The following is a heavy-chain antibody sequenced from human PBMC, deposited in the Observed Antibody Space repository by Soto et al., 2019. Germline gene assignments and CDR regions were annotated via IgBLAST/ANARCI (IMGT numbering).Heavy chain of an antibody. CDR3: ARDGGSSSSLAEYFQH. D-gene: IGHD6-6*01. Sequence: SETLSLTCTVSGGSISSYYWSWIRQPPGKGLEWIGYTYYSGSTNYNPSLKSRVTISVDTSKNQFSLKLSSVTAADTAVYYCARDGGSSSSLAEYFQHWGQGTLVTVSS. CDR1: GGSISSYY. J-gene: IGHJ1*01. V-gene: IGHV4-59*01. CDR2: TYYSGST.